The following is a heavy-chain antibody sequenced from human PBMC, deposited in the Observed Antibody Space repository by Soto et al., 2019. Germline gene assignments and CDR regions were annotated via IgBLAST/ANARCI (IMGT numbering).Heavy chain of an antibody. CDR2: IYSDGST. Sequence: GGSLRLSFAASEFTVSITYMNWVLQSPGKGLEWVSVIYSDGSTYYADSVKGRFIISRDTSKNTVYLQMNSLTTEDTALYSCAKFGWGGSYSESHASDIWGQGTMVT. CDR3: AKFGWGGSYSESHASDI. CDR1: EFTVSITY. J-gene: IGHJ3*02. D-gene: IGHD1-26*01. V-gene: IGHV3-53*05.